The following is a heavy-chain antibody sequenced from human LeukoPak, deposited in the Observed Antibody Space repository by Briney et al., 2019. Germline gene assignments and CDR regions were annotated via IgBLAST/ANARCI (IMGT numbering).Heavy chain of an antibody. CDR3: ASGYCGGACYLGGVDM. D-gene: IGHD2-21*02. V-gene: IGHV4-59*12. J-gene: IGHJ3*02. CDR1: GGSISSYY. Sequence: PSETLSLTCTVSGGSISSYYWSWIRQPPGKGLEYIGYTHYSGSSNYNPSLKSRVTISVDTSRNQFSLKLSSVTAADTAVYYCASGYCGGACYLGGVDMWGQGTMVTVSS. CDR2: THYSGSS.